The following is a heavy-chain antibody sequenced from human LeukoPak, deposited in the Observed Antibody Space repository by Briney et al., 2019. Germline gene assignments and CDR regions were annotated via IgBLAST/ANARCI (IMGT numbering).Heavy chain of an antibody. J-gene: IGHJ5*02. Sequence: ASVKVSCKASGYTFTSYGMSWVRQAPGQGLEWMGWISVYNGDTNYAQTFQGRVTMTTDTSASTAYMELRSLRSDDTAVYYCARSPRQLGNWFDPWGQGTLVTVSS. CDR2: ISVYNGDT. V-gene: IGHV1-18*01. CDR1: GYTFTSYG. CDR3: ARSPRQLGNWFDP. D-gene: IGHD6-13*01.